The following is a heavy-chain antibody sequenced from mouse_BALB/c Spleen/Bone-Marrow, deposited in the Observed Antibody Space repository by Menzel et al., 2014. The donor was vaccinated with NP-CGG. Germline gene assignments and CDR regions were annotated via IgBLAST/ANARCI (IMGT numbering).Heavy chain of an antibody. D-gene: IGHD2-14*01. J-gene: IGHJ4*01. Sequence: VQLQQSGPSLVKPSQTLSLTCSVTGDSITSGYWNWIRKFPGNKLEYMGYISYSGSTYYNPSLKSRISITRDTSKNXYYLQLNSVTTEDTATYYCARREVRRWAMDYWGQGTSVTVSS. CDR3: ARREVRRWAMDY. CDR1: GDSITSGY. CDR2: ISYSGST. V-gene: IGHV3-8*02.